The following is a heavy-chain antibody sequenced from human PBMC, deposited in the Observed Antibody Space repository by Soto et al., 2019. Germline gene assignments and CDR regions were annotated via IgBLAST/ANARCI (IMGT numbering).Heavy chain of an antibody. CDR3: ARFGIYSNYEDTNSYYYYGMDV. Sequence: PSGTLSLTCTVSGGSISSYYWSWIRQPPGKGLEWVGYIYYSGSSNYNASLKSRVTISVDTSKNKFSLKLRYVTAADTAVYYCARFGIYSNYEDTNSYYYYGMDVWGQGTTVTVSS. CDR1: GGSISSYY. V-gene: IGHV4-59*01. D-gene: IGHD4-4*01. J-gene: IGHJ6*02. CDR2: IYYSGSS.